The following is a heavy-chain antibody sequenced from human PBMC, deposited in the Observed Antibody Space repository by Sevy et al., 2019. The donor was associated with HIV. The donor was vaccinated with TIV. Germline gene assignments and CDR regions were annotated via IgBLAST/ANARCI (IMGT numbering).Heavy chain of an antibody. D-gene: IGHD2-21*02. CDR3: AKDLGVFSNGGNSDLDY. Sequence: GGSLRLSCEVSGFTFTSYGMHWVRQAPGKGLEWVAFISYDGSHKYFADSVKGRFTISRDNSKDTLYLQMNTLRAEETAVYYCAKDLGVFSNGGNSDLDYWGQGTLVTVSS. CDR1: GFTFTSYG. V-gene: IGHV3-30*18. CDR2: ISYDGSHK. J-gene: IGHJ4*02.